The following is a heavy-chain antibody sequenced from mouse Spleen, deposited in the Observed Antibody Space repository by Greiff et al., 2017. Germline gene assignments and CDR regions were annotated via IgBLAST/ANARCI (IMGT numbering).Heavy chain of an antibody. CDR1: GYTFTDYY. Sequence: VQLQQSGAELVRPGASVKLSCKASGYTFTDYYINWVKQRPGQGLEWIARIYPGSGNTYYNEKFKGKATLTAEKSSSTAYMQLSSLTSEDSAVYFCAGGGYYAMDYWGQGTSVTVSS. CDR3: AGGGYYAMDY. V-gene: IGHV1-76*01. CDR2: IYPGSGNT. J-gene: IGHJ4*01.